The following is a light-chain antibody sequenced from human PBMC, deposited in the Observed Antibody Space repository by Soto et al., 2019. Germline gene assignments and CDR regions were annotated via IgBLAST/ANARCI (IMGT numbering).Light chain of an antibody. CDR1: NSDVGGYNY. J-gene: IGLJ2*01. Sequence: QSVLTQPASVSGSPGQSITISCTGTNSDVGGYNYVSWYQQHPGQAPKLMIYEVTNRPSGVSDRFSGSRSGNTASLTISGVQADDEADYFCSSYKTYNTVVFGGGTKLTVL. CDR2: EVT. V-gene: IGLV2-14*01. CDR3: SSYKTYNTVV.